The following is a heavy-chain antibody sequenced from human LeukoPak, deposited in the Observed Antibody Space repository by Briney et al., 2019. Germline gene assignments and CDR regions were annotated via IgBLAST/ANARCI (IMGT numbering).Heavy chain of an antibody. V-gene: IGHV3-21*01. J-gene: IGHJ4*02. CDR1: GFTFISYS. Sequence: PGGSLRLSCAASGFTFISYSMNWVRQAPGKGLEWVSSISSTSSYIYYADSVKGRFTISRDNAKNSLYLQMNSLRAEDTAVYYCARGPYGDPSHYFDYWGQGTLVTVSS. D-gene: IGHD4-17*01. CDR3: ARGPYGDPSHYFDY. CDR2: ISSTSSYI.